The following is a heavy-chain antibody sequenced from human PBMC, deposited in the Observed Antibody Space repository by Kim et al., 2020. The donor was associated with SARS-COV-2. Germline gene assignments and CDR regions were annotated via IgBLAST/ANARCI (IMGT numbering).Heavy chain of an antibody. CDR3: AKGLSMGATGTFDY. V-gene: IGHV3-33*06. D-gene: IGHD1-26*01. Sequence: SLQSRFTISRDTSKKTLYLQMNSLRAEDTAVYYCAKGLSMGATGTFDYWGQGTLVTVSS. J-gene: IGHJ4*02.